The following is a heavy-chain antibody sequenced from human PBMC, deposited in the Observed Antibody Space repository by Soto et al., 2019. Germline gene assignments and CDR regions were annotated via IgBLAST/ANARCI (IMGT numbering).Heavy chain of an antibody. CDR1: GLTFSNYA. J-gene: IGHJ6*02. Sequence: GGCLRLSCPASGLTFSNYAMTWVRQAPGKGLGWVAGISGSGDSRYYADSVKGRFTFSRDSSKNTLYLQMNSLRAEDTAVYYCARPVVTAAFYYYYGMDVWGQGTTVTVSS. CDR2: ISGSGDSR. CDR3: ARPVVTAAFYYYYGMDV. D-gene: IGHD2-2*01. V-gene: IGHV3-23*01.